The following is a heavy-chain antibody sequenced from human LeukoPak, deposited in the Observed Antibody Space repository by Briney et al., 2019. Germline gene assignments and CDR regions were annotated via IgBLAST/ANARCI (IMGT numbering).Heavy chain of an antibody. Sequence: PSETLSLTCTVSGDSISDYYWSWIRQPPGKGLEWIGFIYYTGTTNYNPSLKSRITISLDTSKNQFSLKLSSVTAADTAVYYCARTLGRNAFDIWGQGTMVTVSS. CDR1: GDSISDYY. D-gene: IGHD7-27*01. CDR3: ARTLGRNAFDI. J-gene: IGHJ3*02. CDR2: IYYTGTT. V-gene: IGHV4-59*08.